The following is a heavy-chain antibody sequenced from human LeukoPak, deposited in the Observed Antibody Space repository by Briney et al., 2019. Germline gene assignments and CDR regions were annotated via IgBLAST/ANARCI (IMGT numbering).Heavy chain of an antibody. CDR2: IKSKTDGGTT. Sequence: PGGSLRLSCAASGFTFSNAWMSWVRQAPGKGLEWVGRIKSKTDGGTTDYAAPVKGRFTISRDDSKNTLYLQMSSLKTEDTAVYYCTTDTWVFEWGVGGSSYRVDYWGQGTLVTVSS. CDR3: TTDTWVFEWGVGGSSYRVDY. J-gene: IGHJ4*02. D-gene: IGHD6-13*01. CDR1: GFTFSNAW. V-gene: IGHV3-15*01.